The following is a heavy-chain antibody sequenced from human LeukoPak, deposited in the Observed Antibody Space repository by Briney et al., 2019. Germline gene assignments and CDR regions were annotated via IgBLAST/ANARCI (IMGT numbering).Heavy chain of an antibody. V-gene: IGHV3-7*01. CDR2: IKQDGNEE. CDR3: ASRDALGY. J-gene: IGHJ4*02. CDR1: GFTFSDYW. Sequence: GGSLRLSCAASGFTFSDYWMSWVRQAPGKGLEWVANIKQDGNEENYVDSVRGRFSISRDNTKNSVYLQMNNLRAEDTAVYYCASRDALGYWGQGTLVTVSS. D-gene: IGHD6-13*01.